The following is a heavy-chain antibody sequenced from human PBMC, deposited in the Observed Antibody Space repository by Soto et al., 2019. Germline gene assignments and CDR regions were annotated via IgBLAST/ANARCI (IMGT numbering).Heavy chain of an antibody. Sequence: SETLSLTCTVSGGSISSGDYYWSWIRQPPGKGLEWIGYIYYSGSTYSNPSLKSRLTISVDTSKNQFSLKLSSVTAADTAVYYCARDRYYDSRWWAFDIWGQGTMVTVSS. CDR3: ARDRYYDSRWWAFDI. V-gene: IGHV4-30-4*01. D-gene: IGHD3-22*01. CDR1: GGSISSGDYY. J-gene: IGHJ3*02. CDR2: IYYSGST.